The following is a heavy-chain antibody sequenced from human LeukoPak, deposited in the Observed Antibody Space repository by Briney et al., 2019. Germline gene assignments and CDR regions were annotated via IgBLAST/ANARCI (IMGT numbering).Heavy chain of an antibody. CDR3: AKDRWSSGGSGGGDY. CDR1: GFTVSSNY. D-gene: IGHD2-15*01. J-gene: IGHJ4*02. V-gene: IGHV3-23*01. CDR2: ISGSGDTT. Sequence: GGSLRLSCAASGFTVSSNYMSWVRQAPGKGLEWVSTISGSGDTTYYADSVKGRFTISRDNSKNTLNLQMNSLRAEDTAVYYCAKDRWSSGGSGGGDYWGQGTLVTVSS.